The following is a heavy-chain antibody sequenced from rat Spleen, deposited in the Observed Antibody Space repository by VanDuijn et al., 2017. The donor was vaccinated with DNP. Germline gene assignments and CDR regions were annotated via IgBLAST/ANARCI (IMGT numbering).Heavy chain of an antibody. V-gene: IGHV5S10*01. CDR1: GFTFSDYN. Sequence: EVQLVETGGGLVQPGGSLKLSCVASGFTFSDYNMAWVRQAPKKGLEWVASIIYDGSRTYFRDSVKGRFIISRDNANGTLYLQMDNLRSEDTATYYCATGTLAYWGQGVMVTVSS. CDR3: ATGTLAY. CDR2: IIYDGSRT. J-gene: IGHJ2*01.